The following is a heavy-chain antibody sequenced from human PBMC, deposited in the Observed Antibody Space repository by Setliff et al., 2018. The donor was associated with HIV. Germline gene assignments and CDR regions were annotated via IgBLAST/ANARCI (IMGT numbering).Heavy chain of an antibody. CDR1: GYYFNIDY. J-gene: IGHJ6*03. CDR3: AREVVPAAMRYYYYMDV. D-gene: IGHD2-2*01. CDR2: VSPFDDGT. V-gene: IGHV1-46*02. Sequence: ASVKVSCKTFGYYFNIDYMHWVRQAPGQGLEWMAMVSPFDDGTNYAQKFQGRVTMTRDTSTSTVYMELRSLRSEDTAVYYCAREVVPAAMRYYYYMDVWGKGTTVTVSS.